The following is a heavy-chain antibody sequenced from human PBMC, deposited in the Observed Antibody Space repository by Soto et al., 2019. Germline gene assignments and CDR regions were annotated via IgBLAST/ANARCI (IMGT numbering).Heavy chain of an antibody. J-gene: IGHJ4*02. V-gene: IGHV3-13*01. D-gene: IGHD3-10*01. CDR2: VGTEGDT. CDR3: GRGTADGSGSYYIHY. CDR1: GFSFSDYD. Sequence: EVQLEESGGGLVQPGGSLRLSCETSGFSFSDYDMHWVRQAPGKGLQWVSAVGTEGDTYYPDFVKGRFTVSRDNGKKSLFLDMKTLSAGDTAIYYCGRGTADGSGSYYIHYWGQGTLVTVSS.